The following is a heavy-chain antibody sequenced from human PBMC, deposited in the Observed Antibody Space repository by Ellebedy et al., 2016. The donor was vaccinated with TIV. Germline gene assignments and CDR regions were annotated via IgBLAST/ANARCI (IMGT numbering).Heavy chain of an antibody. J-gene: IGHJ5*02. CDR1: GITVSSNY. Sequence: GESLKISCAASGITVSSNYMSWVRQAPGKGLEWVSVIYSGGSIYYADSVKGRFTISRDNSKNTLYLQMNSLRAEDTAVYYRARVDSSGYYGSGWFDPWGQGTLVTVSS. D-gene: IGHD3-22*01. V-gene: IGHV3-66*01. CDR2: IYSGGSI. CDR3: ARVDSSGYYGSGWFDP.